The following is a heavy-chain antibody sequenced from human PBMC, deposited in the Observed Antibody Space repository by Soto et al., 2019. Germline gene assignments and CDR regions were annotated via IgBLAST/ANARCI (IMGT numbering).Heavy chain of an antibody. CDR1: GFTFSSYA. J-gene: IGHJ6*02. CDR2: ISYDGSNK. V-gene: IGHV3-30-3*01. D-gene: IGHD1-26*01. Sequence: GGSLRLSCAASGFTFSSYAMHWVRQAPGKGLEWVAVISYDGSNKYYADSVKGRFTISRDNSKNTLYLQMNSLRAEDTAVYYCARDRGGSYDYYYYGMDVWGQGTTVTVSS. CDR3: ARDRGGSYDYYYYGMDV.